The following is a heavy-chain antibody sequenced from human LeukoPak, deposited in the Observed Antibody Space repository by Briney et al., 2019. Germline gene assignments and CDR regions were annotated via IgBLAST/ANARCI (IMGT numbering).Heavy chain of an antibody. CDR2: IYYSGST. D-gene: IGHD2-2*01. CDR1: GGSISSYY. Sequence: SETLSLTCTVSGGSISSYYWGWIRQPPGKGLEWIGSIYYSGSTYYNPSLKSRVTISVDTSKNQFSLKLSSVTAADTAVYYCARDDIVVVPAATLNWFDPWGQGTLVTVSS. V-gene: IGHV4-39*07. J-gene: IGHJ5*02. CDR3: ARDDIVVVPAATLNWFDP.